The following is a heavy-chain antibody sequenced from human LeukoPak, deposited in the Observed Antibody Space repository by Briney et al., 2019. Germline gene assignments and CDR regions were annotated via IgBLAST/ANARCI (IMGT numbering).Heavy chain of an antibody. CDR3: AKLGCTGTFCYANY. D-gene: IGHD2-2*01. J-gene: IGHJ4*02. V-gene: IGHV3-23*01. CDR1: GFTFSDYA. CDR2: ISGGGDSA. Sequence: GGSLRLSCAASGFTFSDYAMTWVRQTPGKGLEWVSVISGGGDSADYADSMKGRFTISRDNSKNTLYLQMNSLRAEDTTLYYCAKLGCTGTFCYANYWGQGTLVTVSS.